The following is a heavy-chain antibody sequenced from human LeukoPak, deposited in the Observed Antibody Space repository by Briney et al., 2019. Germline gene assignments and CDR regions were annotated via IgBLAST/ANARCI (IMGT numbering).Heavy chain of an antibody. D-gene: IGHD3-22*01. V-gene: IGHV4-39*01. J-gene: IGHJ5*02. CDR2: IYYSGST. Sequence: SETLSLTCTVSGGSISSSSYYWGWIRQPLGKGLEWIGSIYYSGSTYYNPSLKSRVTISVDTSKNQFSLKLSSVTAADTAVYYCARPYDSSGYYRSPWFDPWGQGTLVTVSS. CDR1: GGSISSSSYY. CDR3: ARPYDSSGYYRSPWFDP.